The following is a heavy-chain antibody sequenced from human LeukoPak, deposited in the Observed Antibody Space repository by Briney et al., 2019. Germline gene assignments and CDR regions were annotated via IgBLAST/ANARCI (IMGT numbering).Heavy chain of an antibody. J-gene: IGHJ4*02. CDR3: ARSPTSWYFDY. CDR1: GFTFSCSG. D-gene: IGHD2-2*01. Sequence: GESLRLSCAASGFTFSCSGMHWVRQAPGKGLEGVAFIRYHGSYKFYADSVKGRFTISRDNSKNTLYLQMNSLRHEDTSVYYCARSPTSWYFDYWGQGTLVTVSS. CDR2: IRYHGSYK. V-gene: IGHV3-30*02.